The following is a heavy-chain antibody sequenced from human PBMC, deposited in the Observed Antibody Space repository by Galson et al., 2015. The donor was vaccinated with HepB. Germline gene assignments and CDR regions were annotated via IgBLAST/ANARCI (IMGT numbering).Heavy chain of an antibody. J-gene: IGHJ4*02. CDR2: ISGSGGST. Sequence: SLRLSCAASGFTFSSYAMSWVRQAPGKGLEWVSAISGSGGSTYYADSVKGRFTISRDNSKNTLYLQMNSLRAEDTAAYYCVHGHHSSHFDYWGQGTLVTVSS. CDR1: GFTFSSYA. CDR3: VHGHHSSHFDY. V-gene: IGHV3-23*01. D-gene: IGHD1-26*01.